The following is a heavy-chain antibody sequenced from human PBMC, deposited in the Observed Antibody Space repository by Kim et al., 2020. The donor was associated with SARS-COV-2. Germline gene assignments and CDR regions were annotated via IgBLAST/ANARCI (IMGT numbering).Heavy chain of an antibody. D-gene: IGHD3-16*01. CDR2: IDCGNGNT. CDR3: LGGFYFDY. V-gene: IGHV1-3*01. J-gene: IGHJ4*02. Sequence: ASVKVSCKTSGHFFTRDSIHWVRQAPGQGLEWMGGIDCGNGNTIYSQKFQGRVTFTTDTSASTAYMEVSFLRSEDSAVYYCLGGFYFDYWAQGTLVTVSS. CDR1: GHFFTRDS.